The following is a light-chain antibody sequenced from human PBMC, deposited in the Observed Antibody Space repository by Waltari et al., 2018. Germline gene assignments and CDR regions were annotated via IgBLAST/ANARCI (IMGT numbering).Light chain of an antibody. Sequence: DIQLTQSPSFLSASPGDRVSITCRASETVVTYLNWYHRKPGQAPKLLTYGESNLQRGVPAMFTGSGGGTEFTLTISGLRPEDSGTYYCQQSHDKPYSFGQGTKLEI. J-gene: IGKJ2*01. CDR3: QQSHDKPYS. V-gene: IGKV1-39*01. CDR2: GES. CDR1: ETVVTY.